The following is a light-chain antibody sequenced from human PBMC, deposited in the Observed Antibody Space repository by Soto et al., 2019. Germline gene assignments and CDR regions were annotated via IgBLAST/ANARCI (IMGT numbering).Light chain of an antibody. J-gene: IGLJ3*02. CDR1: SGHSSFI. CDR2: LEGDGSY. Sequence: QPVLTQSSSASACLGSSVKLTCTLSSGHSSFIIAWHQQQPGKAPRFLMKLEGDGSYDKGSGVPDRFSGSSSGADRYLTISNLQFEDEADYYCETWDDNTWVFGGGTKVTVL. V-gene: IGLV4-60*02. CDR3: ETWDDNTWV.